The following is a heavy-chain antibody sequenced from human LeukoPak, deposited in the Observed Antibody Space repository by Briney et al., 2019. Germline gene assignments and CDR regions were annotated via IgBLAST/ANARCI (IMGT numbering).Heavy chain of an antibody. V-gene: IGHV3-23*01. Sequence: PGGSLRLSCTASGSTFSTYPMTWVRQAPGQGLEWVSAISGNSVTIYYADSVKGRFTISRDNSKNTLYLQMNSLRAEDTAVYYCARDRGSYGSDMFDYWGQGTLVTVSS. J-gene: IGHJ4*02. CDR1: GSTFSTYP. D-gene: IGHD3-16*02. CDR3: ARDRGSYGSDMFDY. CDR2: ISGNSVTI.